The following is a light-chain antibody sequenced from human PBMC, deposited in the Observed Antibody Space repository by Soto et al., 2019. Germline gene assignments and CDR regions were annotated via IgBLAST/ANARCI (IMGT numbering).Light chain of an antibody. J-gene: IGLJ1*01. CDR3: CSYASRDTYG. CDR1: SSDVGSYNL. CDR2: EGN. V-gene: IGLV2-23*01. Sequence: QSALTQPASVSGSPGESITISCTGTSSDVGSYNLVSWYQQHPGKAPKLMIYEGNKRPSGVSNRFSGSKSGNTASLTISGLQAEDEADYYCCSYASRDTYGFGTGTEVTVL.